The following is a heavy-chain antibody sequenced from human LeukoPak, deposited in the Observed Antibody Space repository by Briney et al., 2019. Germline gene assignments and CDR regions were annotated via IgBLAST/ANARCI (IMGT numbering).Heavy chain of an antibody. J-gene: IGHJ4*02. CDR2: ISYDGSNK. CDR1: GFTFSSYG. CDR3: VKRGVVPGSIPYDY. D-gene: IGHD2-2*02. V-gene: IGHV3-30*18. Sequence: GRSLRLSCAASGFTFSSYGMHWVRQAPGKGLEWVAVISYDGSNKYYADSVKGRFTISRDNSKNTLYLQMNSLRAEDTAVYYCVKRGVVPGSIPYDYWGQGTLVTVSS.